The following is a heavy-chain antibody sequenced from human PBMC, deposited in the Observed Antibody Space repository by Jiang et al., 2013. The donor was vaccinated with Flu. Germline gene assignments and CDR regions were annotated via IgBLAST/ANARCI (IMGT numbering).Heavy chain of an antibody. J-gene: IGHJ4*02. CDR2: ITGNGDT. CDR1: RYTFTSYG. D-gene: IGHD5-24*01. CDR3: AKEDGYNSVPLQF. Sequence: KVSCKASRYTFTSYGMHWVRQAPGQRLEWMGWITGNGDTKYSQKFQGRVTISRDTSASTAYMELSSLRSEDTAVYYCAKEDGYNSVPLQFWGQGTLVTVSS. V-gene: IGHV1-3*01.